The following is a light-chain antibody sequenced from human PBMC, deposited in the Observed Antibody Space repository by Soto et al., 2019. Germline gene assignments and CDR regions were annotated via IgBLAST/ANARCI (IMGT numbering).Light chain of an antibody. CDR2: DAS. V-gene: IGKV3D-20*01. J-gene: IGKJ5*01. CDR3: QQYGKTPLVT. CDR1: RSVTGNY. Sequence: EVVLTQSPATLSLSPGERVTLSCGASRSVTGNYLAWYQQRPGMAPRLLIYDASIRATGIPDRFSGSGSGTEFTLSISRLEPEDFAVYYCQQYGKTPLVTFGQGTRLEIK.